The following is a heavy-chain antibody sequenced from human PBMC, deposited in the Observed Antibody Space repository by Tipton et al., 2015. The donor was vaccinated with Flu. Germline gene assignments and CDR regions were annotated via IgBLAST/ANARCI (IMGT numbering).Heavy chain of an antibody. D-gene: IGHD3-16*02. CDR2: VWYDGTNE. CDR1: GFTFSNFA. Sequence: SLRLSCAASGFTFSNFAMHWVRQAPGKGLEWVAGVWYDGTNEYYADSVKGRFTISRDNSKNTLYLQMNSLRAEDTAVYYCTRGFIRLCDYWGQGTLVAVSS. J-gene: IGHJ4*02. V-gene: IGHV3-33*01. CDR3: TRGFIRLCDY.